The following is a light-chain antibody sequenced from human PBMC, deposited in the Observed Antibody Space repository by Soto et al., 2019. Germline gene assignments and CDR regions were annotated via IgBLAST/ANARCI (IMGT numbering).Light chain of an antibody. CDR3: QQFNKWPPV. Sequence: EIVLTQSPGTLSLSPGERATLSCRASQSFRSSYLAWYQQRPGQAPRLLIYAASRRATGIPDRFSGSGSGTEFTLIISSLQSDDFAVYYCQQFNKWPPVFGPGTTVDIK. V-gene: IGKV3D-20*02. J-gene: IGKJ3*01. CDR2: AAS. CDR1: QSFRSSY.